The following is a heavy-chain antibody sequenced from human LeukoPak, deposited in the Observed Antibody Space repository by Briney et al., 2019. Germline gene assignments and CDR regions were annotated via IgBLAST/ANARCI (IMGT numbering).Heavy chain of an antibody. D-gene: IGHD3-10*01. CDR1: GYTFTGYY. CDR2: INPNSGGT. CDR3: ARESGLTMVRGTFDY. J-gene: IGHJ4*02. V-gene: IGHV1-2*02. Sequence: GVSVKVSCKASGYTFTGYYMHWVRQAPGQGLEWMGWINPNSGGTKYAQKLLGRVTVTRDTSISTAYMQLSRLRSDDTAVYYCARESGLTMVRGTFDYWGQGTLVTVSS.